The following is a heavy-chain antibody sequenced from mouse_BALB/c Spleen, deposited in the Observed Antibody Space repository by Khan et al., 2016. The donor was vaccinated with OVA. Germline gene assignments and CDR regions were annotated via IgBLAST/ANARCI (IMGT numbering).Heavy chain of an antibody. Sequence: VNLVESGPGLVQPSQSLSITCTVSGFSLTNYGVHWIRQPPGKGLEWLGVIWSGGSTDYNTAFISRLNISKDNSKSQVFFKMSSLQADDTAIYYCARFYDYEGYFDVWGAGTAVTVSS. CDR2: IWSGGST. CDR1: GFSLTNYG. D-gene: IGHD2-4*01. J-gene: IGHJ1*01. V-gene: IGHV2-4*02. CDR3: ARFYDYEGYFDV.